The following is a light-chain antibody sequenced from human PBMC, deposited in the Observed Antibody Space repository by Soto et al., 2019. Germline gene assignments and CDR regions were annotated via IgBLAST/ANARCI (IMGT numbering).Light chain of an antibody. CDR1: SSTIGNNY. V-gene: IGLV1-51*01. CDR2: DNN. CDR3: GTWDSSRSALYV. Sequence: SVLTQPPSVSAAPGQKVTLSCPGGSSTIGNNYVSWSQQLPGTAPKLLIYDNNKRPSGIPDRFSGSKSGTSATLGITGLQTGDEADYYCGTWDSSRSALYVFGTGTKLTVL. J-gene: IGLJ1*01.